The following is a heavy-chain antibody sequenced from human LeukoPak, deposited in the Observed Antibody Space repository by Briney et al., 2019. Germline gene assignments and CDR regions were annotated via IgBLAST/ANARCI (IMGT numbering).Heavy chain of an antibody. CDR1: GYTFTSYD. CDR3: ARERYSPEWLFAHSHHSEIDY. D-gene: IGHD3-3*01. J-gene: IGHJ4*02. CDR2: INTNTGNP. V-gene: IGHV7-4-1*02. Sequence: GASVKVSCKASGYTFTSYDINWVRQATGQGLEWMGWINTNTGNPTYAQGFTGRFVFSLDTSVSTAYLQISSLKAEDTAVYYCARERYSPEWLFAHSHHSEIDYWGQGTLVTVSS.